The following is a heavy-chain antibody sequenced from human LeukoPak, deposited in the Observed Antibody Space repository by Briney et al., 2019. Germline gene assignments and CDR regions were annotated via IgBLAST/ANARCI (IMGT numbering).Heavy chain of an antibody. D-gene: IGHD3-22*01. CDR1: GFTFSSYS. V-gene: IGHV3-21*01. CDR2: ISSSSSYI. J-gene: IGHJ3*02. CDR3: AREGYYDSSGNDAFDI. Sequence: GGSLRLSCAASGFTFSSYSMNWVRQAPGKGLEWVSSISSSSSYIYYADSVKGRFTISRDNAKNSLYLQMNSLRAEDTAVYYCAREGYYDSSGNDAFDIWGQGTMVTVSS.